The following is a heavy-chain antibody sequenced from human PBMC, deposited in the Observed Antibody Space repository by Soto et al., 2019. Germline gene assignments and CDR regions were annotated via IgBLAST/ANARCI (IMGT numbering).Heavy chain of an antibody. Sequence: PSETLSLTCAVYGGSFSGYYWSWIRQPPGKGLEWIGEINHSGSTNYNPSLKSRVTISVDTSKNQFSLKLSSVTAADTAVYYCARGDYIWGSYRTNNWFDPWGQGTLVTVYS. D-gene: IGHD3-16*02. CDR2: INHSGST. V-gene: IGHV4-34*01. CDR1: GGSFSGYY. J-gene: IGHJ5*02. CDR3: ARGDYIWGSYRTNNWFDP.